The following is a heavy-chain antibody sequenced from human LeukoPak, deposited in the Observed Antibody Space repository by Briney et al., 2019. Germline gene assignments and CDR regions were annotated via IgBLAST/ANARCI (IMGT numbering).Heavy chain of an antibody. CDR1: GFTVISNY. Sequence: GGSLRLSCAASGFTVISNYMSWVRQAPGKGLECVSVIYSGGSTYYADSLKGRFTISRDNSKNTLYLQMNSLRAEDTAVYYCASGGRPYCINGVCYSSGPWRFDYWGQGTLVTVSS. CDR2: IYSGGST. J-gene: IGHJ4*02. V-gene: IGHV3-53*01. D-gene: IGHD2-8*01. CDR3: ASGGRPYCINGVCYSSGPWRFDY.